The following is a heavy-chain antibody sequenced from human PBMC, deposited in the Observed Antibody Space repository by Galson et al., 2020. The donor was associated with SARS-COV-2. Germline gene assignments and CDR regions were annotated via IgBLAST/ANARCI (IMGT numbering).Heavy chain of an antibody. CDR1: GGSISSGGYY. D-gene: IGHD3-16*02. J-gene: IGHJ4*02. CDR3: ARAYGIYDYVWGSYPTFDY. CDR2: IYYSGST. Sequence: SETLSLTCTVSGGSISSGGYYWSWIRQHPGKGLEWIGYIYYSGSTYYNPSLKSRVTISVDTSKNQFSLKLSSVTAADTAVYYCARAYGIYDYVWGSYPTFDYWGQGTLVTVSS. V-gene: IGHV4-31*03.